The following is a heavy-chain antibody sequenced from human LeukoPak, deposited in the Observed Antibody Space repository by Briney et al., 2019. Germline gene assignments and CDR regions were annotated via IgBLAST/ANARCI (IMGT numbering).Heavy chain of an antibody. CDR2: IYHSGST. Sequence: KPSETLSLTCTVSGGSISSSSYYWGWIRQPPGKGLEWIGSIYHSGSTYYNPSLKSRVTISVDTSKNQFSLKLSSVTAADTAVYYCARSYGDYFMCWFDPWGQGTLVTVSS. CDR1: GGSISSSSYY. J-gene: IGHJ5*02. CDR3: ARSYGDYFMCWFDP. D-gene: IGHD4-17*01. V-gene: IGHV4-39*07.